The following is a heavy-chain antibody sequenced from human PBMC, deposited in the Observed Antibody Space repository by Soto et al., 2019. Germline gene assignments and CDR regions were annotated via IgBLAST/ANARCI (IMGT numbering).Heavy chain of an antibody. CDR1: GFTFSNAW. D-gene: IGHD3-22*01. Sequence: GGSLRLSCAASGFTFSNAWINWVRQAPGKGLERVGRVKSKTDGGTTDFSAPVKGRFAISRDDSKNMVYLEMNSLKTEDTCIYYCTTDSYITSIIVRFDYWGHGTLVTVSS. J-gene: IGHJ4*01. V-gene: IGHV3-15*07. CDR2: VKSKTDGGTT. CDR3: TTDSYITSIIVRFDY.